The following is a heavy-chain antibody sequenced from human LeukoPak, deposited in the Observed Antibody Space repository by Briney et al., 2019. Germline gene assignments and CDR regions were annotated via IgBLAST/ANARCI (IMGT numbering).Heavy chain of an antibody. V-gene: IGHV4-31*03. J-gene: IGHJ4*02. Sequence: PSETLSLTCTVSGGSISSGGYSWSWIRQFPGKGLEWIGYIYFTGITYYNPSLKGRATFSVDTSENEFSPSLRSVTAADTAVYYCAREGCSGGSCYGTVGIDHWGQGTLVTVSS. D-gene: IGHD2-15*01. CDR1: GGSISSGGYS. CDR3: AREGCSGGSCYGTVGIDH. CDR2: IYFTGIT.